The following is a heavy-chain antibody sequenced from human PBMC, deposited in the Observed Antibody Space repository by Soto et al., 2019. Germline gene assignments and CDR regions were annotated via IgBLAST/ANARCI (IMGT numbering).Heavy chain of an antibody. V-gene: IGHV3-74*01. CDR2: IKSDGSTT. Sequence: EVQLVESGGGLVQPGGSLRLSCAASGLTFSSSWMHWVRQAPGKGLEWVSRIKSDGSTTNYADSVKGRFTISRDNAKNTLYLQMNSLRAEDTAVYYCARGPTGWYGYDYWRQGTLVTVSS. D-gene: IGHD6-19*01. CDR1: GLTFSSSW. CDR3: ARGPTGWYGYDY. J-gene: IGHJ4*02.